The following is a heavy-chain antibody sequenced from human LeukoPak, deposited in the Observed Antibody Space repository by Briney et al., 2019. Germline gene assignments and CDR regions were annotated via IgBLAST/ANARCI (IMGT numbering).Heavy chain of an antibody. Sequence: SETLSLTCTVSGGSISSYYWSWIRQPPGKGLEWIGYIYYSGSTNYNPSLKSRVTISVDTSKNQFSLKLSSVTAADTAVYYCARLDYSDYGDYGMDVWGQGTTVTVSS. CDR3: ARLDYSDYGDYGMDV. CDR1: GGSISSYY. V-gene: IGHV4-59*08. J-gene: IGHJ6*02. D-gene: IGHD4-11*01. CDR2: IYYSGST.